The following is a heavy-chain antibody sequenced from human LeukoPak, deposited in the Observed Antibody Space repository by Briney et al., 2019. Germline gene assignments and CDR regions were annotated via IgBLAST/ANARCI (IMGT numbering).Heavy chain of an antibody. V-gene: IGHV1-18*01. CDR3: ARGGSLYHYGMDV. J-gene: IGHJ6*02. Sequence: ASVKVSRKSSGYTFSNYGVTWVRQAPGQGLEWMGWISIYNGNTKYAQKFQGRITMTTDTSTSTAYMELRRLRLDDTAMYYCARGGSLYHYGMDVWGQGTSVTVSS. CDR2: ISIYNGNT. CDR1: GYTFSNYG. D-gene: IGHD3-16*02.